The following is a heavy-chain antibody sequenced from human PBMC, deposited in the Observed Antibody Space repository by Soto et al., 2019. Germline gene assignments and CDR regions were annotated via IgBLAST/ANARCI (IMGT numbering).Heavy chain of an antibody. V-gene: IGHV1-18*04. J-gene: IGHJ6*02. CDR3: ARDRYYDFWSGYYTSYYGMDV. D-gene: IGHD3-3*01. CDR1: GYTFTSYG. CDR2: ISAYNGNT. Sequence: QVQLVQSGAEVKKPGASVKVSCKASGYTFTSYGISWVRQAPGQGLEWMGWISAYNGNTNYAQKLQGRVTMTTDTSTSTAYMELRSLRSDDTAVYYCARDRYYDFWSGYYTSYYGMDVWGQGTTVTVSS.